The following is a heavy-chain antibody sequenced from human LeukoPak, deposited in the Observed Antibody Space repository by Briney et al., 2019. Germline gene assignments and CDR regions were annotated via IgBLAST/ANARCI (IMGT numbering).Heavy chain of an antibody. CDR1: GFTFSSCG. CDR3: AKGVTYSFDY. CDR2: IRLDGSNK. D-gene: IGHD4-11*01. Sequence: AGGSLRLSCAASGFTFSSCGMHWVRQAPGKGLEWVAFIRLDGSNKYYADSVKGRSTISRDNSKNTLYLQMNSLRAEDTSVYYCAKGVTYSFDYWGQGTLVTVSS. J-gene: IGHJ4*02. V-gene: IGHV3-30*02.